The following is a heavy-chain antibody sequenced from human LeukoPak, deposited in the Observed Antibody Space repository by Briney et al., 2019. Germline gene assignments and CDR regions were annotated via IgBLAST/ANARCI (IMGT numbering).Heavy chain of an antibody. CDR3: AILTNGYGYFDY. Sequence: SETLSLTCAVYGGSFSGYYWSWIRQPPGKGLEWVGEISHSGSTNYNPSLESRVTISVDTSKNQFSLKLTSVTAADTAVYYCAILTNGYGYFDYWGQGTLVTVSS. CDR2: ISHSGST. CDR1: GGSFSGYY. D-gene: IGHD5-18*01. V-gene: IGHV4-34*01. J-gene: IGHJ4*02.